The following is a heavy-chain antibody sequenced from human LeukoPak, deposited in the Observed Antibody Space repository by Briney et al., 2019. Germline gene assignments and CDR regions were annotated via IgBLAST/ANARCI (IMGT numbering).Heavy chain of an antibody. Sequence: SQTLSLTCTVSGASINSDNHYWSWIRQSPGKGLEWLGYYHSGNTDYSPSLKSRVTMSVDTSKNQFSLKVNSVTGADTAVYYCARDQVSRWFYYWGQGTLVTVSS. D-gene: IGHD6-13*01. CDR3: ARDQVSRWFYY. CDR1: GASINSDNHY. V-gene: IGHV4-30-4*01. J-gene: IGHJ4*02. CDR2: YHSGNT.